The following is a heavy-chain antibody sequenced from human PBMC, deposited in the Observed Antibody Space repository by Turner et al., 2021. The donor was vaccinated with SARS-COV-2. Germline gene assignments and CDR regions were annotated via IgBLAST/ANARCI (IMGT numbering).Heavy chain of an antibody. CDR3: ARDLSPGGADV. V-gene: IGHV3-9*01. CDR2: IMWYSGSI. Sequence: EVQLVESGGGLVQPGRSLRLSCAGYGFTFNEHAMHWVRQAPWKGLEGVLGIMWYSGSIGYADSVKGRFTISRDNAKTSLYLEMNSLRVEDTALYYCARDLSPGGADVWGQGTTVTVSS. CDR1: GFTFNEHA. J-gene: IGHJ6*02. D-gene: IGHD4-17*01.